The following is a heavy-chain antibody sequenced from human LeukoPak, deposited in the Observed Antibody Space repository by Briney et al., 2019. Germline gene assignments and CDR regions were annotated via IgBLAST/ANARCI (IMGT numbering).Heavy chain of an antibody. J-gene: IGHJ4*02. CDR1: GYTLTELS. CDR3: ATDSHGPSTFDY. CDR2: FDPEDGRT. D-gene: IGHD5-18*01. Sequence: GASVKVSCKVSGYTLTELSMHWVRQAPGKGLEWMGGFDPEDGRTIYAQKFQGRVTTTGDTSTDTAYMELSSLRSEDTAVYYCATDSHGPSTFDYWGQGTLVTVSS. V-gene: IGHV1-24*01.